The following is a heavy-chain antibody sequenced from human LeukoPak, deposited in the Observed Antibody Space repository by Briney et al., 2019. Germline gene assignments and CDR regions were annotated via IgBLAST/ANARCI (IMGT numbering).Heavy chain of an antibody. Sequence: GRSLRLSCAASGFTFDDYAMHWIRQAPGKGLEWVSGISWNSGSIGYADSVKGRFTISRDNAKNSLYLQMNSLRAEDIALYYCAKDTDYDSSGGFDYWGQGTLVTVSS. J-gene: IGHJ4*02. CDR3: AKDTDYDSSGGFDY. CDR2: ISWNSGSI. V-gene: IGHV3-9*03. CDR1: GFTFDDYA. D-gene: IGHD3-22*01.